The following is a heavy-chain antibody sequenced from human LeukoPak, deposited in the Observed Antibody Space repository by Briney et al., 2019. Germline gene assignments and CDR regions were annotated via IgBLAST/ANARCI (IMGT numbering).Heavy chain of an antibody. CDR2: INSDGSTT. CDR3: HTIFGVVIQSDY. D-gene: IGHD3-3*01. Sequence: GGSLRLSCAASGFTFSSYWMYWVRQAPGKGLVWVSRINSDGSTTSYADSVKGRFTISRDNAKNTLYLQMNSLRAEDTAVYYCHTIFGVVIQSDYWGQGTLVTVSS. J-gene: IGHJ4*02. CDR1: GFTFSSYW. V-gene: IGHV3-74*01.